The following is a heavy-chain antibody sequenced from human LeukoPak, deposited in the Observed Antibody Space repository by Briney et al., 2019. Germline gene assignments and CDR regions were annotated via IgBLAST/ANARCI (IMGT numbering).Heavy chain of an antibody. D-gene: IGHD4-17*01. CDR3: ARVATVTTWILFDY. CDR1: GDSISSGSYY. Sequence: SQTLSLTCTVSGDSISSGSYYWSWIRQPAGKGLEWIGRIYTSGSTAYNSSLKSRVTISLDTSKNQFSLRLSSVTAADTAVYYCARVATVTTWILFDYWGQGTLVTVSS. CDR2: IYTSGST. J-gene: IGHJ4*02. V-gene: IGHV4-61*02.